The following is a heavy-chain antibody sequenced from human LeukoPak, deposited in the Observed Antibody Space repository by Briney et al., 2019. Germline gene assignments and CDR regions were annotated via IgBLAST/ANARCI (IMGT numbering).Heavy chain of an antibody. D-gene: IGHD2-2*01. CDR2: FDPEDGET. V-gene: IGHV1-24*01. J-gene: IGHJ4*02. CDR3: AIAIYRDQLDYDY. CDR1: GYTLTELS. Sequence: ASVRVSCMVSGYTLTELSMHWVRQAPGKGLEWMGGFDPEDGETIYAQKFQGRVTMTEDTSTDTAYMELSSLRSEDTAVYYCAIAIYRDQLDYDYWGQGTLVTVSS.